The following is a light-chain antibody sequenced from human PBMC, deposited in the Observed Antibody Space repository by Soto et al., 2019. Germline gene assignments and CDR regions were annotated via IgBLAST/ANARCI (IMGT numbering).Light chain of an antibody. CDR1: QSVSSN. CDR3: QHYRSWPLS. V-gene: IGKV3-15*01. CDR2: DAS. Sequence: GGKDSLTLLARQSVSSNLAWYQQTPGQAPRLLIYDASTRATGIPARFSGFGSGTEFALIISCLHSEDFAVYYCQHYRSWPLSFGGGTNVEIK. J-gene: IGKJ4*01.